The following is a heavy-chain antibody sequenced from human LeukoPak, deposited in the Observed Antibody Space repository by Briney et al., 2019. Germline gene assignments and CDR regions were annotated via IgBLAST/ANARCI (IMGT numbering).Heavy chain of an antibody. D-gene: IGHD3-16*01. CDR2: IYSSGST. V-gene: IGHV4-59*01. CDR3: ARVDEGGYYYYGMDV. Sequence: SETLSLTCTVSAGSISSYYWSWIRQPPGKGLEWIGYIYSSGSTNYNPSLKSRVTISVDTSKNQFPLKLSSVTAADTAVYYCARVDEGGYYYYGMDVWGQGTTVTVSS. J-gene: IGHJ6*02. CDR1: AGSISSYY.